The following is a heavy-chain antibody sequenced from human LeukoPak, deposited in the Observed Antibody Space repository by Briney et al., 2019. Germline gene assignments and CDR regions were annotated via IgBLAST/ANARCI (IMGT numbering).Heavy chain of an antibody. CDR2: ISGDSTTT. V-gene: IGHV3-23*01. Sequence: PGGSLRLSCAASGFTFNNYVMSWVRQAPGKGLEWGSAISGDSTTTYYADSVKGRFTISRDNSKNTLYLQMNSLRAEDTAVYYCARAGVGHTSGYYFDYWGQGTLVTVSS. CDR3: ARAGVGHTSGYYFDY. CDR1: GFTFNNYV. D-gene: IGHD2-2*01. J-gene: IGHJ4*02.